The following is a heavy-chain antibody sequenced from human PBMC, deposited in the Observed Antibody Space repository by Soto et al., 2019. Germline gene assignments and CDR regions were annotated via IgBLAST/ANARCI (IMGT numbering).Heavy chain of an antibody. CDR2: IYYSGST. D-gene: IGHD3-10*01. Sequence: SETLSLTCTVSGGSISSSSYYWGWIRQPPGKGLEWIGSIYYSGSTYYNPSLKSRVIISIDTSKNQFSLDLSSVTAADTAAYHCARVGYHYGSGAYDMDVWGQGTTVTVSS. CDR1: GGSISSSSYY. J-gene: IGHJ6*02. CDR3: ARVGYHYGSGAYDMDV. V-gene: IGHV4-39*07.